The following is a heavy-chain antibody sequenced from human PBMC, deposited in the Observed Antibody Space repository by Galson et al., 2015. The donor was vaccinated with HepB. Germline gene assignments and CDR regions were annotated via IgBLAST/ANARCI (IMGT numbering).Heavy chain of an antibody. V-gene: IGHV1-18*04. CDR3: ARDRIEDMVVVIAGDY. CDR1: GSTFTSYG. Sequence: SVKVSCKASGSTFTSYGISWVRQAPGQGLEWMGWISAYNGNTNYAQKLQGRVTMTTDTSTSTAYMELRSLRSDDTAVYYCARDRIEDMVVVIAGDYWGQGTLVTVSS. CDR2: ISAYNGNT. J-gene: IGHJ4*02. D-gene: IGHD3-22*01.